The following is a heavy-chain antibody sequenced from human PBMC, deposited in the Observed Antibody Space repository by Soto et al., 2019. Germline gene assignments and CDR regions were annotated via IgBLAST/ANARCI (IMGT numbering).Heavy chain of an antibody. Sequence: QAQLVESGGGVVQPGGSLRLSCVASGFSLYSYVIHWVRQTPGKGLQWVAVISIDGTRTYYADSVKGRFTVSRDNSKNTQYLQMYGLTIEDTAIYYCVRDLGSSDRDPGGQGTLVTVSS. V-gene: IGHV3-30*01. CDR1: GFSLYSYV. J-gene: IGHJ5*02. CDR3: VRDLGSSDRDP. D-gene: IGHD6-13*01. CDR2: ISIDGTRT.